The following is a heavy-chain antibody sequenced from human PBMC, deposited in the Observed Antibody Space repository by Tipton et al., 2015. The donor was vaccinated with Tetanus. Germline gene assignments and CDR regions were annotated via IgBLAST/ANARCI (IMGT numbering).Heavy chain of an antibody. CDR3: ARGTWLYTSTYHRHWLDP. CDR1: GGTPRRKK. CDR2: VDNSGST. J-gene: IGHJ5*02. Sequence: TLSLTCAEKGGTPRRKKRKGSSQRRGKGLEWRGEVDNSGSTNYSPPLKSLVTISLDTSKNEFPLTLSSVTAADTAVFYCARGTWLYTSTYHRHWLDPWGQGTLVTVSS. D-gene: IGHD6-13*01. V-gene: IGHV4-34*01.